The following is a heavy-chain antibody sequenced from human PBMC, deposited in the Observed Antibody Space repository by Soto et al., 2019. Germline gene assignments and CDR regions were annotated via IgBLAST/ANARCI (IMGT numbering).Heavy chain of an antibody. D-gene: IGHD5-12*01. V-gene: IGHV3-23*01. CDR2: ISGSGGST. Sequence: GGSLRLSCAASGFTFSSYAMSWVRQAPGKGLEWVSAISGSGGSTYYADSVKGRFTISRDNSKNTLYLQMNSLRAEDTAVYYCAKESIISGYDEGSFDYWGQGTLVTVSS. CDR3: AKESIISGYDEGSFDY. CDR1: GFTFSSYA. J-gene: IGHJ4*02.